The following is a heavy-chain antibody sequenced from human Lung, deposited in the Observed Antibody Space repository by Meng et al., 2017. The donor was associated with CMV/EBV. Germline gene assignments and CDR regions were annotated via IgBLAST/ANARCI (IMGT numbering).Heavy chain of an antibody. CDR1: GFTFSSYS. V-gene: IGHV3-48*04. CDR2: ISSSSSTI. D-gene: IGHD3-3*01. CDR3: ARGGITIFGVVTRVMDV. J-gene: IGHJ6*02. Sequence: GGSXRPXCAASGFTFSSYSMNWVRQAPGKGLEWVSYISSSSSTIYYADSVKGRFTISRDNAKNSLYLQMNSLRAEDTAVYYCARGGITIFGVVTRVMDVXGQGXTVTVSS.